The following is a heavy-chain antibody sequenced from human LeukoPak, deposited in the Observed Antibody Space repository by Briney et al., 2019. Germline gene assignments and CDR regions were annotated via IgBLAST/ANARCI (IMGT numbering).Heavy chain of an antibody. D-gene: IGHD6-13*01. Sequence: GGSLRLSCAASGFTFSSYGMHWVRQAPGKGLEWVAVISYDGSNKYYADSVKGRFTISRDNSKNTLYLQMNSLRAEDTAVYYWAKDGLAYSSSYRFDPWGQGTLVTVSS. J-gene: IGHJ5*02. CDR1: GFTFSSYG. V-gene: IGHV3-30*18. CDR3: AKDGLAYSSSYRFDP. CDR2: ISYDGSNK.